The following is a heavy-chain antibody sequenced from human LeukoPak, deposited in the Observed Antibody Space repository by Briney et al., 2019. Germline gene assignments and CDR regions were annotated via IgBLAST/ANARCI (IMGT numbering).Heavy chain of an antibody. CDR3: AKDPCGAGCYYFDQ. Sequence: GGSLRLSCAASGFTFSSYAMSWVRQAPGKGLEWVSAISGSGGSTYYADSVKGRFTISRDISKNTLYLQMNSLRVEDTAVYYCAKDPCGAGCYYFDQWGQGTLVTVSS. J-gene: IGHJ4*02. CDR1: GFTFSSYA. V-gene: IGHV3-23*01. D-gene: IGHD2-21*01. CDR2: ISGSGGST.